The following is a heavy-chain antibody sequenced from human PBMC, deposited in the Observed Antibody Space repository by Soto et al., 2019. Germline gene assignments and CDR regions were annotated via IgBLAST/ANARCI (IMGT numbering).Heavy chain of an antibody. CDR1: GGSFSGYY. CDR2: INHSGST. CDR3: AIHRRLGYYGAGSYVATVDYYYYYGMDV. J-gene: IGHJ6*02. D-gene: IGHD3-10*01. Sequence: SETLSLTCAVYGGSFSGYYWSWIRQPPGKGLEWIGEINHSGSTNYNPSLKSRVTISVDTSKNQFSLKLSSMTAADTAVYYFAIHRRLGYYGAGSYVATVDYYYYYGMDVWGQGTTVTVSS. V-gene: IGHV4-34*01.